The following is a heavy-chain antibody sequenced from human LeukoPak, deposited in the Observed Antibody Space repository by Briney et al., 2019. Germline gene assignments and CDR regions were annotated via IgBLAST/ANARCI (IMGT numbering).Heavy chain of an antibody. CDR2: INTDGSST. CDR1: GFTFSSYW. V-gene: IGHV3-74*01. CDR3: AREKAAAGTIDY. J-gene: IGHJ4*02. Sequence: GGSLRLSCAASGFTFSSYWMHWVRQAPGKGLVWVSRINTDGSSTSYADSVKGRFTISRDNAKNTLYLQMNSLRAEDTAVYYCAREKAAAGTIDYWGQGTLVTVSS. D-gene: IGHD6-13*01.